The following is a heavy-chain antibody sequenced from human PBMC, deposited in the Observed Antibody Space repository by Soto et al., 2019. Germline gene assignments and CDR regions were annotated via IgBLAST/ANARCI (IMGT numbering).Heavy chain of an antibody. CDR1: GFTVSSEH. D-gene: IGHD4-4*01. CDR2: IYSGGNT. CDR3: ARGSDYNYYYGMDV. V-gene: IGHV3-53*01. Sequence: GGSLRLSCAASGFTVSSEHMSWVRQAPGKGLEWVSVIYSGGNTNYAGSVKGRFTISRDNSKNTLYLQMNSLRAEDTAVYYCARGSDYNYYYGMDVWGQGTTVTVSS. J-gene: IGHJ6*02.